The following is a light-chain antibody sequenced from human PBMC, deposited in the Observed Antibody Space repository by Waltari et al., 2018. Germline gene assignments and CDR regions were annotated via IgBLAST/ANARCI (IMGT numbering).Light chain of an antibody. CDR2: EVS. Sequence: QSALTHPAPVSVSPGQSITIPCTGTSSGVGGYYYPSLYHKHPGKAPHLMIYEVSNRPSGISNRFSGSKSVNTASLTISGLHAEDEADYYCSSYTSSSTQVFGGGTKLTVL. V-gene: IGLV2-14*01. CDR1: SSGVGGYYY. J-gene: IGLJ2*01. CDR3: SSYTSSSTQV.